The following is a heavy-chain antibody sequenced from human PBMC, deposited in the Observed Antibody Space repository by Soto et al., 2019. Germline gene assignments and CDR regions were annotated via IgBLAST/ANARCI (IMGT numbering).Heavy chain of an antibody. CDR3: ARESGDSPNWFDP. CDR2: IYYSGST. Sequence: SETLSLTCTVSGGSISSYYWSWIRQPPGKGLEWIGYIYYSGSTNYNPSLKSRVTISVDTSKNQFSLKLSSVTAADTAVYYCARESGDSPNWFDPWGQGTLITVSS. V-gene: IGHV4-59*01. J-gene: IGHJ5*02. CDR1: GGSISSYY. D-gene: IGHD1-1*01.